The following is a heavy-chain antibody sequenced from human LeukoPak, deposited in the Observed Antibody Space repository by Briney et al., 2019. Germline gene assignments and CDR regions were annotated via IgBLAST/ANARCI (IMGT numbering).Heavy chain of an antibody. D-gene: IGHD5-18*01. J-gene: IGHJ4*02. Sequence: GGSLRLSCTASGFTLGSHDMHWVRRIPGQGLEWVAAVSSGFHAFFADSVQGRFTVSREDAKNSLYLQMNSLRAGDTAVYYCVREARGYHYTYFDYWGQGTLVTVSS. CDR1: GFTLGSHD. V-gene: IGHV3-13*01. CDR2: VSSGFHA. CDR3: VREARGYHYTYFDY.